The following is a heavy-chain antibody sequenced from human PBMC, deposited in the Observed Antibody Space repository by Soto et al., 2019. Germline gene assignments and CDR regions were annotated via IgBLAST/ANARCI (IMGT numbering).Heavy chain of an antibody. J-gene: IGHJ6*02. CDR3: ARGYCSSTSCYTGNYYYAMDV. CDR1: GFIFSSYA. Sequence: GGSLRLSCAASGFIFSSYAIHWVRQAPGKWLEWVAVISYDGRNKYYADSVQGRFTISRDNSKSTLYLQMNSLRAEDTAVFYCARGYCSSTSCYTGNYYYAMDVWGQGXTVTVYS. CDR2: ISYDGRNK. D-gene: IGHD2-2*02. V-gene: IGHV3-30*04.